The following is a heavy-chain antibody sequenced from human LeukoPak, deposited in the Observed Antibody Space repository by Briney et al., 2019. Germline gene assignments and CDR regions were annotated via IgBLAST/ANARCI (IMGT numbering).Heavy chain of an antibody. CDR1: GFTFSSYW. D-gene: IGHD5-24*01. J-gene: IGHJ6*03. Sequence: GGSLRLSCAASGFTFSSYWMSWVRQAPGKGLEWVANIKQDGSEKYYVDSVKGRFTISRDNAKNSLYLQMNSLRAEDTAVYYCARDRLEMATNRYMDVWGKGTTVTVSS. CDR2: IKQDGSEK. CDR3: ARDRLEMATNRYMDV. V-gene: IGHV3-7*01.